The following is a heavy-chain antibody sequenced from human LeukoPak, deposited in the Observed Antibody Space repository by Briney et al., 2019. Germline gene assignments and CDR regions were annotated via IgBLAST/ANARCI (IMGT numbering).Heavy chain of an antibody. Sequence: GASVKVSCKASVYTFTDYYLHWVRQAPGQGLECVVWINPTSGRTNYAQKFHDRVTLARDTSNNTSYMELTRLTSDDTAVYFCAREFRTTTWSYDAFDLWGQGTMVTVSS. CDR2: INPTSGRT. CDR3: AREFRTTTWSYDAFDL. CDR1: VYTFTDYY. V-gene: IGHV1-2*02. D-gene: IGHD1/OR15-1a*01. J-gene: IGHJ3*01.